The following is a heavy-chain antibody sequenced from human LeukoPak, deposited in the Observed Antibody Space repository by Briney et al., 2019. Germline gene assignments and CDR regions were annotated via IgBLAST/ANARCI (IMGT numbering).Heavy chain of an antibody. Sequence: PGGSLRLSCAASQFTFSNYAMSWVRQAPGQGLEWVSAISGSGNTTYFEDSVTGRFTISRDNPKNTVYLQMNSLSAEDTAVYYCAQGPAPYCSGGSFYYPHWYFDLWARGPLVTVSS. J-gene: IGHJ2*01. V-gene: IGHV3-23*02. D-gene: IGHD2-15*01. CDR2: ISGSGNTT. CDR3: AQGPAPYCSGGSFYYPHWYFDL. CDR1: QFTFSNYA.